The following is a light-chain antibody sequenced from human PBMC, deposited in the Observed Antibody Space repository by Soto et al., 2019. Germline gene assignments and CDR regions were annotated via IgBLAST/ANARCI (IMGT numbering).Light chain of an antibody. V-gene: IGKV3-20*01. Sequence: EIVMTQSPATLSVSPGERATLSCRASQSVSNNYLAWYQQKPGQAPRRLIYGASSRATGIPDRFSGSGSGTDFTLTISRLEPEDFAVYYCQQYGSSPPLTFGGGTKVDIK. J-gene: IGKJ4*01. CDR1: QSVSNNY. CDR2: GAS. CDR3: QQYGSSPPLT.